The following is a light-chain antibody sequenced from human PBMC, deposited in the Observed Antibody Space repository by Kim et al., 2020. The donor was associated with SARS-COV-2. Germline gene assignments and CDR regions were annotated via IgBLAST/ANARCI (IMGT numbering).Light chain of an antibody. V-gene: IGKV1-9*01. Sequence: APVGDIVTITCLASQGISSYLAWYQQKPGKAPKHLIYAASTLQSGVPSRFSGSGSGTDFTLTISSLRPEDFATYYCQQLNSYPLTFGGGTKVDIK. CDR1: QGISSY. J-gene: IGKJ4*01. CDR2: AAS. CDR3: QQLNSYPLT.